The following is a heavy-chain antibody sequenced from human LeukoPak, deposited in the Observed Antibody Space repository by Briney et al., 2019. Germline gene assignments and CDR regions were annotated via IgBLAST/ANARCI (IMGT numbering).Heavy chain of an antibody. CDR3: ARDGVAAALDD. Sequence: VASVKVSCKASGYTFTSYGISWVRQAPGQGLEWMGWISAYNGNTNYAQKFQGRVTMTRDTSISTAYMELSRLRSDDTAVYYCARDGVAAALDDWGQGTLVTVSS. J-gene: IGHJ4*02. CDR1: GYTFTSYG. V-gene: IGHV1-18*01. CDR2: ISAYNGNT. D-gene: IGHD6-13*01.